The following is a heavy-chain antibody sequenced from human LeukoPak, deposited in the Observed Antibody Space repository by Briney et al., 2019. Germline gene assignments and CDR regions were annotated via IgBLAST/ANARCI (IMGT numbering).Heavy chain of an antibody. CDR3: ARNRAVTTAFDI. V-gene: IGHV1-69*04. J-gene: IGHJ3*02. D-gene: IGHD4-17*01. Sequence: SVKVSCKASGGTFSSYAISWVRQAPGQGLEWMGRIIPILGIANYAQKFQGRVTITADKSTSTAYMELRSLRSDDTAVYYCARNRAVTTAFDIWGQGTMVTVSS. CDR2: IIPILGIA. CDR1: GGTFSSYA.